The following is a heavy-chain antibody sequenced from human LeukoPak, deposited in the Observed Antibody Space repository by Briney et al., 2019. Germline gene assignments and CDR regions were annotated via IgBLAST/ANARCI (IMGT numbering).Heavy chain of an antibody. J-gene: IGHJ5*02. CDR2: IHTSGNT. CDR1: GGSITNYY. D-gene: IGHD6-13*01. CDR3: ARGDWQYSNNWSNWFDP. Sequence: SETLSLTCTVSGGSITNYYWSWVRQPAGKGLEWIGRIHTSGNTDYNPSLKSRVTMSVDMSKNQFSLKLSSVTAADTAVYYCARGDWQYSNNWSNWFDPWGQGTLVTVSS. V-gene: IGHV4-4*07.